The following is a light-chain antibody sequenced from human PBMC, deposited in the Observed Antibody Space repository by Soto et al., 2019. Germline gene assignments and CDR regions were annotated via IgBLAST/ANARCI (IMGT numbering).Light chain of an antibody. CDR1: QSVRSF. Sequence: DIVLTQSPATLSLSPGERATLSCRASQSVRSFLAWYQQKPGQTPRLLIYDASNRATGIPARFNGSGSGTDLTLTIISLEPEDFAVYYCQQYQNSPRTFGQGTKVEIK. CDR3: QQYQNSPRT. CDR2: DAS. V-gene: IGKV3-11*01. J-gene: IGKJ1*01.